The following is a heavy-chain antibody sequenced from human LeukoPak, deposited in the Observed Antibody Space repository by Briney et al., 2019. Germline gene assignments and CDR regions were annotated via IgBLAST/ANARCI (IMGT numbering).Heavy chain of an antibody. CDR3: AKYSSPPLYYYYGMDV. J-gene: IGHJ6*02. Sequence: PGGSLRLSCAASGFTFSSYAMSWVRQAPGKGLEWVSAISGSGGSTYYADSVKGRFTISRDNSKNTLYLQMNSLRAEDTAVYYRAKYSSPPLYYYYGMDVWGQGTTVTVSS. CDR1: GFTFSSYA. V-gene: IGHV3-23*01. CDR2: ISGSGGST. D-gene: IGHD6-13*01.